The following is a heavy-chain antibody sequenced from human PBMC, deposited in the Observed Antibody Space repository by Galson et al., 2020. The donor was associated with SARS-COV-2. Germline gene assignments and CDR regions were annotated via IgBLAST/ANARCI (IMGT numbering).Heavy chain of an antibody. CDR1: GGSFSGYY. J-gene: IGHJ6*03. CDR2: INHSGST. D-gene: IGHD3-3*01. V-gene: IGHV4-34*01. Sequence: SETLSLTCAVYGGSFSGYYWSWIRQPPGKGLEWIGEINHSGSTNYNPALKSRVTMSVDTSKNQFSLRLTSVTAADTAVYYCARLYDHFYYYMDVWGKGTTATVSS. CDR3: ARLYDHFYYYMDV.